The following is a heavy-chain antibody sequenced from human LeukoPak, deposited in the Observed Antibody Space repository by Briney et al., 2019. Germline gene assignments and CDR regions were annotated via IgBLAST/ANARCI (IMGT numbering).Heavy chain of an antibody. CDR3: AREISLSPAAATRRDY. CDR1: GFTFSSYS. D-gene: IGHD2-2*01. Sequence: GGSLRLSCAASGFTFSSYSMNWVRQAPGKGLEWVSSISSSSSYIYYAGSVKGRFTISRDNAKNSLYLQMNSLRAEDSAVYYCAREISLSPAAATRRDYWGQGTLVTVSS. V-gene: IGHV3-21*01. CDR2: ISSSSSYI. J-gene: IGHJ4*02.